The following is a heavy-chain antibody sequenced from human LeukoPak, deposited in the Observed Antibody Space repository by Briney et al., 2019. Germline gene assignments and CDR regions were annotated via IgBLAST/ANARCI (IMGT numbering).Heavy chain of an antibody. D-gene: IGHD6-19*01. CDR2: IYSGGST. CDR3: AKDGAYTLERNGWYYFDY. CDR1: GLTIGSNY. J-gene: IGHJ4*02. V-gene: IGHV3-53*01. Sequence: GGSLRLSCAASGLTIGSNYMTWVRQVPGKGLEWVALIYSGGSTYYADSVKGRFTISRDNSKNTLYLQMNSLRAEDTAVYYCAKDGAYTLERNGWYYFDYWGQGTLVTVSS.